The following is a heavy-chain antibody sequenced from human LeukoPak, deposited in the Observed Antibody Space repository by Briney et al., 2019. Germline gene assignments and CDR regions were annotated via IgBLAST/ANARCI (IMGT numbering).Heavy chain of an antibody. CDR1: GGTFSSHA. CDR3: ARDREMAAGGFDY. J-gene: IGHJ4*02. V-gene: IGHV1-69*04. Sequence: ASVKVSCKAPGGTFSSHAISWVRQAPGQGLEWMGRIIPILGVENYAQKFQGRATVTADKSTSTVYMELSSLRSEDAAVYYCARDREMAAGGFDYWGQGTLVTVSS. D-gene: IGHD5-24*01. CDR2: IIPILGVE.